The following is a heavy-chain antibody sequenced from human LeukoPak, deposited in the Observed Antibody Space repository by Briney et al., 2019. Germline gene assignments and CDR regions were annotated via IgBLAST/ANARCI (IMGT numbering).Heavy chain of an antibody. V-gene: IGHV4-59*08. J-gene: IGHJ4*02. D-gene: IGHD3-10*01. Sequence: PSETLSLTCTVSGGSISSYYWSWIRQPPGKGLEWIGYIYYSGSTNYNPSLKSRVTISVDTSKNQFSLKLSSVTAADTAVYYCAGLVLGPYYFDYWGQGTLVTVSS. CDR2: IYYSGST. CDR1: GGSISSYY. CDR3: AGLVLGPYYFDY.